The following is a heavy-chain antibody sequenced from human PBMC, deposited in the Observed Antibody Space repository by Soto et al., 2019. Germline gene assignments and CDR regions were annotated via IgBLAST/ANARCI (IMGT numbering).Heavy chain of an antibody. V-gene: IGHV1-3*01. Sequence: ASVKVSCKASGYTFTSYAMHWVRQAPGQRLERMGWINAGNGNTKYSQKFQGRVTITRDTSASTAYMELSSLRSEDTAVYYCARETSGSGAFDIWGQGTMVTVSS. J-gene: IGHJ3*02. D-gene: IGHD6-19*01. CDR2: INAGNGNT. CDR3: ARETSGSGAFDI. CDR1: GYTFTSYA.